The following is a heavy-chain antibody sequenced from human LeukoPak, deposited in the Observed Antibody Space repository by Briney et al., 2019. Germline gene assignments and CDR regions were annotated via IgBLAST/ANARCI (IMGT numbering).Heavy chain of an antibody. CDR2: IGTAGDT. CDR3: ARGSYYYYMDV. Sequence: GVSLRLSCAASGFTFSSYDMHWVRQATGKGLEWVSAIGTAGDTYYPGSVKGRFTISRENAKNPLYLQMNSLRAGDTAVYYCARGSYYYYMDVWGKGTTVTVSS. V-gene: IGHV3-13*01. CDR1: GFTFSSYD. J-gene: IGHJ6*03.